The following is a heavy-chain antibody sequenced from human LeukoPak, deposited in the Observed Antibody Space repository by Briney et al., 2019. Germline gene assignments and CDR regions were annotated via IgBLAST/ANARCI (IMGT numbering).Heavy chain of an antibody. CDR1: GFTFSSYA. D-gene: IGHD2-2*01. CDR2: ISGSGGST. J-gene: IGHJ4*02. Sequence: PGGSLRLSCAASGFTFSSYAISWVRQAPGKGLEWVSAISGSGGSTYYADSVKGRFTISRDNSKNTLYLQMNSLRAEDTAVYYCARGGGVVPATPFDYWGQGTLVAVSS. V-gene: IGHV3-23*01. CDR3: ARGGGVVPATPFDY.